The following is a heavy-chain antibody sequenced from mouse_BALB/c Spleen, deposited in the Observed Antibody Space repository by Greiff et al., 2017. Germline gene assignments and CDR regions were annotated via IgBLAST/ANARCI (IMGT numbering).Heavy chain of an antibody. CDR1: GYSITSGYY. CDR2: ISYDGSN. D-gene: IGHD1-1*01. CDR3: ARKLLRDYYAMDY. V-gene: IGHV3-6*02. Sequence: DVKLQESGPGLVKPSQSLSLTCSVTGYSITSGYYWNWIRQFPGNKLEWMGYISYDGSNNYNPSLKNRISITRDTSKNQFFLKLNSVTTEDTATYYCARKLLRDYYAMDYWGQGTSVTVSS. J-gene: IGHJ4*01.